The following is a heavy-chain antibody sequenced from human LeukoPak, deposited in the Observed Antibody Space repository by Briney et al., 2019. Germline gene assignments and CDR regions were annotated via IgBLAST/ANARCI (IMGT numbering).Heavy chain of an antibody. V-gene: IGHV4-4*02. CDR3: AHNGWYSIDN. Sequence: SETLSLTCAVSGGSITSGNWWSWVRQSPGKGLQWIGEVYRSGSTNFNPSLKSRVTISVDTSKNQFSLKLSSVTAADTAVYYCAHNGWYSIDNWGQGTLVTVSS. CDR1: GGSITSGNW. D-gene: IGHD6-19*01. J-gene: IGHJ4*02. CDR2: VYRSGST.